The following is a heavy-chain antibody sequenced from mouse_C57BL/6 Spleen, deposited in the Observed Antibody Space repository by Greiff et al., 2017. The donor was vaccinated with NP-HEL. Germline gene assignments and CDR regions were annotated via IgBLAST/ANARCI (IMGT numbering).Heavy chain of an antibody. Sequence: EVQVVESGGDLVKPGGSLKLSCAASGFTFSSYGMSWVRQTPDKRLEWVATISSGGSYTYYPDSVKGRFTISRDNAKNTLYLQMSSLKSEDTAMYYCARQPYGAFDYWGQGTTLTVSS. CDR3: ARQPYGAFDY. V-gene: IGHV5-6*01. D-gene: IGHD1-1*02. CDR1: GFTFSSYG. J-gene: IGHJ2*01. CDR2: ISSGGSYT.